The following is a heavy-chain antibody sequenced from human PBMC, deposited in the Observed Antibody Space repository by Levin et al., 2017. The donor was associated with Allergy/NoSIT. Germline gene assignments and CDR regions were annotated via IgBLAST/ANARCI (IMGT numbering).Heavy chain of an antibody. CDR1: GYSFTNYW. V-gene: IGHV5-51*01. CDR2: IYPGDSDT. Sequence: GGSLRLSCKGSGYSFTNYWIGWVRQMPGKGLEWMGIIYPGDSDTRYSPSFQGQVTISADKSISTAYLQWSSLKASDTAMYYCARRDKYYDYYYMDVWGKGTTVTVSS. D-gene: IGHD2-15*01. J-gene: IGHJ6*03. CDR3: ARRDKYYDYYYMDV.